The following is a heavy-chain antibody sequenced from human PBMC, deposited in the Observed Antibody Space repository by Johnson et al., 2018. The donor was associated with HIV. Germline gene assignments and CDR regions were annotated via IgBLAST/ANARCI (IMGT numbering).Heavy chain of an antibody. CDR1: GFTFSSYD. CDR2: IGTAGDT. CDR3: ARGRDSSGFNDAFDI. D-gene: IGHD3-22*01. V-gene: IGHV3-13*01. Sequence: VQLVESGGGLVQPGGSLRLSCAASGFTFSSYDMHWVRQATGKGLEWVSAIGTAGDTYYPGSVKGRFTISRENAKKSLYLQMNSLRAGDTAVYYCARGRDSSGFNDAFDIWGQGTMVTVSS. J-gene: IGHJ3*02.